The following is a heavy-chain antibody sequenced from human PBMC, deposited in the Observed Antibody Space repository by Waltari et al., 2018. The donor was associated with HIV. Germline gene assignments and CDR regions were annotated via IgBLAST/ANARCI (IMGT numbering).Heavy chain of an antibody. Sequence: EVHLLESGGGLVQPGGSLRLSCAASGFTFSSYAMSWVRQAPGKGLEGVSSITGSGDKTYYADSVKGRFTMSRDNSKNTLYLQMNSLRAEDTALYYCAKEGLRGIIIGDVGYWGQGTLVTVSS. CDR3: AKEGLRGIIIGDVGY. CDR1: GFTFSSYA. J-gene: IGHJ4*02. V-gene: IGHV3-23*01. CDR2: ITGSGDKT. D-gene: IGHD3-10*01.